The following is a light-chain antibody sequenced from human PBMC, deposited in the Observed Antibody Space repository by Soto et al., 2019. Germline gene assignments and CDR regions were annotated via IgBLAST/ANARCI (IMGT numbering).Light chain of an antibody. CDR2: KAS. J-gene: IGKJ2*01. Sequence: DIQMTQSPSTLSASVGDRVTITCRASQSISDWLAWYQQKPGQAPKRLIYKASRLESGVPSRFSGSGSGTEFTLTINSLQPDDFSTYYCQHYNNYPYTFGQGSKLEIK. CDR1: QSISDW. CDR3: QHYNNYPYT. V-gene: IGKV1-5*03.